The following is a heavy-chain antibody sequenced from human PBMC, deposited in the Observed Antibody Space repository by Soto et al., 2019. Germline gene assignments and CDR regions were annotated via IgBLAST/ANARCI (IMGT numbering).Heavy chain of an antibody. D-gene: IGHD4-17*01. CDR1: GCSISSYY. V-gene: IGHV4-59*08. CDR3: ARRYGRYFDY. CDR2: IYYSGST. J-gene: IGHJ4*02. Sequence: SETLSLTCPFSGCSISSYYWSWIRQPPGKGLEWIGYIYYSGSTNYNPSLKSRVTISVDTSKNQFSLKLSSVTAADTAVYYCARRYGRYFDYWGQGTLVTVS.